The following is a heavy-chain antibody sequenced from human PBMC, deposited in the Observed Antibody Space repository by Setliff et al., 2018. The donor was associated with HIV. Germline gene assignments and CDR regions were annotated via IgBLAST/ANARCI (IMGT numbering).Heavy chain of an antibody. CDR3: ARHQAPYYGSSGYNPNWYFDL. V-gene: IGHV1-3*01. CDR1: GYSFTGYY. D-gene: IGHD3-22*01. CDR2: INAGNGDT. J-gene: IGHJ2*01. Sequence: GASVKVSCKTSGYSFTGYYIHWVRQAPGQRLEWMGWINAGNGDTKYSQKFQGRVTITTDTSASTAYMELNSLSSEDTAVYYCARHQAPYYGSSGYNPNWYFDLWGRGTLVTVSS.